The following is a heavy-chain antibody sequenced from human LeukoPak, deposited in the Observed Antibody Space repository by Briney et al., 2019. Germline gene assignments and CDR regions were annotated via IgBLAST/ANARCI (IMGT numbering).Heavy chain of an antibody. V-gene: IGHV4-30-2*01. CDR2: IYHSGST. J-gene: IGHJ4*02. D-gene: IGHD6-6*01. CDR1: GGSISSGGYY. Sequence: PSETLSLTCTVSGGSISSGGYYWSWIRQPPGKGLEWIGYIYHSGSTYYNPSLKSRVTISVDRSKNQFSLKLSSVTAADTAVYYCARSYSSSSAVDYWGQGTLVTVSS. CDR3: ARSYSSSSAVDY.